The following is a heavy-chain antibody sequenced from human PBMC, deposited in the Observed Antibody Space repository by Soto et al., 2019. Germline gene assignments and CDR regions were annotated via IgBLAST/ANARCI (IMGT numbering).Heavy chain of an antibody. V-gene: IGHV3-30*18. J-gene: IGHJ4*02. D-gene: IGHD5-18*01. Sequence: GGSLRLSCAASGFTFSSYGMHLVRQAPGKGLEWVAVISYDGSNKYYADSVKGRFTISRDNSKNTLYLQMNSLRAEDTAVYYCAKDRREQLWLLDYFDYWGQGTLVTVSS. CDR3: AKDRREQLWLLDYFDY. CDR2: ISYDGSNK. CDR1: GFTFSSYG.